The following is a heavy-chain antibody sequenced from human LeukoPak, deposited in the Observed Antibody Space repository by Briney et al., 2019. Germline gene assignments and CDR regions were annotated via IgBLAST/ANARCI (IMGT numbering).Heavy chain of an antibody. J-gene: IGHJ4*02. Sequence: GGSLRLSCAASGFTFDNYRMSWVRQAPGKGLEWVSYISSSGSTIYYADSVKGRFTISRDNAKNSLYLQMNSLRAEDTAVYYCARDRYDIFLFDYWGQGTLVTVSS. CDR1: GFTFDNYR. D-gene: IGHD3-9*01. CDR3: ARDRYDIFLFDY. V-gene: IGHV3-11*01. CDR2: ISSSGSTI.